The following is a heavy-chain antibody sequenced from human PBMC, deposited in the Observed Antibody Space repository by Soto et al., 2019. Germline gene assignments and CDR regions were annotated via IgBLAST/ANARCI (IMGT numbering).Heavy chain of an antibody. D-gene: IGHD6-13*01. CDR1: GFTFNNAS. Sequence: EVQLAESGGGLVKPGVSLRLSCAASGFTFNNASLSWVRQAPGKGLEWVGRIKSKADGETTDYAAPVKGRFTISRDDSGNMLYLQMDSLRTEDTALYYGTTGLGKQLVVFDYWCKGNLMTVSS. CDR2: IKSKADGETT. J-gene: IGHJ4*02. CDR3: TTGLGKQLVVFDY. V-gene: IGHV3-15*01.